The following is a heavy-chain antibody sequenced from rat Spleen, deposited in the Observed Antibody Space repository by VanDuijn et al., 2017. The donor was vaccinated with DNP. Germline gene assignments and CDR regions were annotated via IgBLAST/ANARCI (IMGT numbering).Heavy chain of an antibody. V-gene: IGHV5S10*01. D-gene: IGHD1-8*01. CDR3: VREGTTTWFAY. CDR1: GFTFSDYN. CDR2: SIYDGSRT. J-gene: IGHJ3*01. Sequence: EVQLVESGGGLVQPGRSLKLSCAASGFTFSDYNMAWVRQAPKKGLEWVATSIYDGSRTYYRDSVKGRVTISRDNAKSTLYLQMDSLRSEDTATYYCVREGTTTWFAYWGQGTLVTVSS.